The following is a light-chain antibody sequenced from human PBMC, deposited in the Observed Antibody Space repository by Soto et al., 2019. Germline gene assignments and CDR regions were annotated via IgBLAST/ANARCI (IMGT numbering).Light chain of an antibody. Sequence: ESVLTQSPGTLSLSPGEKATLSCRASQSVSSSYLAWYQQKPGQAPRLLIYGASSRATGIPDRLSGSGSGTDFTLTVRRLEPEDFAVYYCQQFGSSSWTFGQGTKVDIK. CDR2: GAS. J-gene: IGKJ1*01. CDR3: QQFGSSSWT. CDR1: QSVSSSY. V-gene: IGKV3-20*01.